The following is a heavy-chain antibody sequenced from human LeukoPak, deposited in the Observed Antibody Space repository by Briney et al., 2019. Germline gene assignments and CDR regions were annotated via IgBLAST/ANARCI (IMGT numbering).Heavy chain of an antibody. CDR2: ISSSGSTI. V-gene: IGHV3-11*01. CDR3: AGDFMVRGVTTLVDY. D-gene: IGHD3-10*01. CDR1: GFTFSDYY. Sequence: PGGSLRLSCAASGFTFSDYYMSWIRQAPGKGLEWVSYISSSGSTIYYADSVKGRFTISRDNAKNSLYLQMNSLRAEDTAVYYCAGDFMVRGVTTLVDYWGQGTLVTVSS. J-gene: IGHJ4*02.